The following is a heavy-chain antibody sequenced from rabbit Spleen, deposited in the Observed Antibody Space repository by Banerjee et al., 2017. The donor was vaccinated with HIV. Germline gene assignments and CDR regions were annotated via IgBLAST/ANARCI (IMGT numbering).Heavy chain of an antibody. CDR2: IGTGSGST. CDR3: ARDTGSSFSSYGMDL. V-gene: IGHV1S45*01. J-gene: IGHJ6*01. CDR1: GFSFSGGYY. Sequence: QEQLVESGGGLVKPGASLTLTCKASGFSFSGGYYISWGRQAPGKGLEWIGCIGTGSGSTYYASWAKGRFTCSKASSPTVTLQMTSLTVADTATYFCARDTGSSFSSYGMDLWGPGTLVTVS. D-gene: IGHD8-1*01.